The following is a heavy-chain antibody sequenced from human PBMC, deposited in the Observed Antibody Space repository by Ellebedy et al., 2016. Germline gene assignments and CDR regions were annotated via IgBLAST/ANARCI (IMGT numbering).Heavy chain of an antibody. V-gene: IGHV3-64D*06. CDR3: AKGGVNVVRNFWDY. J-gene: IGHJ4*02. D-gene: IGHD3-10*01. Sequence: GGSLRLSCSASGFTFSTFALHWVRQAPGKGLEYVSGISDNGRTTYYVDSVKGRFAISRDNRRNTVDLQMSSLRPEDTAVYYCAKGGVNVVRNFWDYWGQGTLVTVSS. CDR1: GFTFSTFA. CDR2: ISDNGRTT.